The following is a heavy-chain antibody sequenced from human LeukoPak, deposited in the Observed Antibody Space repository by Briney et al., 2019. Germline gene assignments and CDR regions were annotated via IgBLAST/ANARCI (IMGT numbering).Heavy chain of an antibody. CDR2: SNGGGGST. CDR3: AKVLAIFGVARDAFDL. CDR1: GFTFSSYA. Sequence: GGSLRLSCAASGFTFSSYAMSWVRQAPGKGLEWVSASNGGGGSTYYADSVKGRFTISRDNSKNTVYMQMNSLRAEDTAVYYCAKVLAIFGVARDAFDLWGQGTMVTVSS. D-gene: IGHD3-3*01. J-gene: IGHJ3*01. V-gene: IGHV3-23*01.